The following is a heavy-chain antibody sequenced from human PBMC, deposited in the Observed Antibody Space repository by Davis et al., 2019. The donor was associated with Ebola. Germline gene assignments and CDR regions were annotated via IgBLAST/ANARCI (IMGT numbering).Heavy chain of an antibody. CDR3: AKDTSNVWFDV. V-gene: IGHV3-23*01. CDR1: GFTFSNYA. CDR2: ISGSGGRT. D-gene: IGHD6-19*01. Sequence: GESLKISCAASGFTFSNYAIHWVRQAPGKGLEWVSGISGSGGRTYYVDSVKGRFTISRDNSKNTLYLQLSSLRVEDTAVYYCAKDTSNVWFDVWGQGTMVTVSS. J-gene: IGHJ3*01.